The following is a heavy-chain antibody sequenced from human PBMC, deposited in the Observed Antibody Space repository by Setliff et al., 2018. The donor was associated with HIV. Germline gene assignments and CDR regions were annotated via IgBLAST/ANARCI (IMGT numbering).Heavy chain of an antibody. CDR2: ITHSGST. CDR1: GGSFSGYY. J-gene: IGHJ4*02. CDR3: ARFNALLGSSTYYDY. D-gene: IGHD3-22*01. Sequence: LSLTCAVYGGSFSGYYWTWIRQPPGKGLEWIGEITHSGSTNYNPSLETRAAISVDSSNNQFSLKMTSVTAADTAVYFCARFNALLGSSTYYDYWGPGLLVTVSS. V-gene: IGHV4-34*01.